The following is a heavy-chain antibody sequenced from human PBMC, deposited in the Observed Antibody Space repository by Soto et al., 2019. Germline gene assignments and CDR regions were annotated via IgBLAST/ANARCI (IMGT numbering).Heavy chain of an antibody. CDR3: ARGDIVAIFGMDV. Sequence: SVKVSCKASGGSVSSDPISWVRQAPGQGLEWMGGIIPIFGSPTYAQRFQGRVTITADESSRTAYLELRSLKSEDTAVYYCARGDIVAIFGMDVWGQGTTVTVSS. V-gene: IGHV1-69*13. J-gene: IGHJ6*02. CDR1: GGSVSSDP. CDR2: IIPIFGSP. D-gene: IGHD5-12*01.